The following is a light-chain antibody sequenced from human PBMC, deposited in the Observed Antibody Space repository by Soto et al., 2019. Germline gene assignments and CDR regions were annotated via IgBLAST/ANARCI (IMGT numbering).Light chain of an antibody. CDR2: DAT. J-gene: IGLJ1*01. V-gene: IGLV1-40*01. CDR1: HSDIGAGDV. Sequence: QSVLTQPPSVSGAPGQRVTISCTGSHSDIGAGDVVHWYQQFPHSAPKLLIYDATNRPSGVPARFSGSRSGTSASLTITGLQAEDEAEYDYHSFASRRFGLVFGAGTKLTVL. CDR3: HSFASRRFGLV.